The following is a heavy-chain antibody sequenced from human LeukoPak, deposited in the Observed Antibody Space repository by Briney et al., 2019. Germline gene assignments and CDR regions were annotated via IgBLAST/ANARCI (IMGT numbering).Heavy chain of an antibody. D-gene: IGHD1-1*01. J-gene: IGHJ5*02. CDR2: IYSGGST. V-gene: IGHV3-53*01. Sequence: GGSLRLSCVVSGFTFSTYAMHWVRQAPGKGLEWVSVIYSGGSTYYADSVKGRFTISRDNSKNTLYLQMNSLRAEDTAVYYCAREGPGTTRGENWFDPWGQGTLVTVSS. CDR1: GFTFSTYA. CDR3: AREGPGTTRGENWFDP.